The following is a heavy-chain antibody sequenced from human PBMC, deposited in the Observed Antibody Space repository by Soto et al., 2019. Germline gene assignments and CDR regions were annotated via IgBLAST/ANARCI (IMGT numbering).Heavy chain of an antibody. J-gene: IGHJ5*02. CDR2: IDRDGSGT. CDR1: GFTFSSDW. V-gene: IGHV3-74*01. CDR3: ARSPDYTTGWFDP. Sequence: PGGSLRLSCAASGFTFSSDWMSWVRLAPGKGLVWVSSIDRDGSGTSYVDSVKGRFTISRDNAKSTLYLQMNSLRAEDTAVYYCARSPDYTTGWFDPWGQGTLVTVSS. D-gene: IGHD4-4*01.